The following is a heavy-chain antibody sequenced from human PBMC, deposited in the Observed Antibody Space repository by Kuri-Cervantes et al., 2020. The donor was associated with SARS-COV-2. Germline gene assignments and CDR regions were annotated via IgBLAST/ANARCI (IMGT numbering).Heavy chain of an antibody. Sequence: SVKVSCKASGYTFSSYTISWVRQAPGQGLGWMGGIIPFFGTPSYARRFEGRVTITADESTRTVYMEMTSLTFEDTAVYFCARDVGYGGSSELDITYFDCWGQGTLVTVSS. J-gene: IGHJ4*02. CDR1: GYTFSSYT. D-gene: IGHD4-23*01. CDR2: IIPFFGTP. CDR3: ARDVGYGGSSELDITYFDC. V-gene: IGHV1-69*13.